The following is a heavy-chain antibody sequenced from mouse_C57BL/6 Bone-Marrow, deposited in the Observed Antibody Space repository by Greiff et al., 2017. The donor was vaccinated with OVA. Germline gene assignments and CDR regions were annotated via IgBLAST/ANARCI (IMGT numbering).Heavy chain of an antibody. V-gene: IGHV1-4*01. CDR2: INPSSGYT. CDR3: ARGGPGYAMDD. CDR1: GYTFTSYT. J-gene: IGHJ4*01. Sequence: VQRVESGAELARPGASVKMSCKASGYTFTSYTMHWVKQRPGQGLEWIGYINPSSGYTKYNQKFKDKATLTADKSSSTAYMQLSSLTSEDSAVYYCARGGPGYAMDDWGQGTSVTVSS.